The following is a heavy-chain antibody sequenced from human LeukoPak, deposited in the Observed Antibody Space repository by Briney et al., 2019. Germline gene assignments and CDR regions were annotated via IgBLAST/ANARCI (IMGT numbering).Heavy chain of an antibody. V-gene: IGHV3-30-3*01. CDR3: TTDRGYYGSGRPYFDY. Sequence: GGSLRLSCAVSGLTFSNFVMHWVRQAPGKGLEWVALISDDGDKKYYADSVKGRFTISRDNSKNTLYLQMNSLRAEDTAVYYCTTDRGYYGSGRPYFDYWGQGTLVTVSS. CDR2: ISDDGDKK. J-gene: IGHJ4*02. CDR1: GLTFSNFV. D-gene: IGHD3-10*01.